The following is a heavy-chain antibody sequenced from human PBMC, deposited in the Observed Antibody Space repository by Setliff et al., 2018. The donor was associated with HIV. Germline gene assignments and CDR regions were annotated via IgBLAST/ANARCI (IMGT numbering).Heavy chain of an antibody. CDR1: GFTFGDYA. CDR2: IRSKAYGGTT. CDR3: TCFDYGDY. D-gene: IGHD3-16*01. Sequence: GGSLRLSCTASGFTFGDYAMSWVRQAPGKGLEWVGFIRSKAYGGTTEYAASVKGRFSISRDDSKSIVYLQMDSLKTEDTGVYYCTCFDYGDYWGQGTLVTVSS. V-gene: IGHV3-49*04. J-gene: IGHJ4*02.